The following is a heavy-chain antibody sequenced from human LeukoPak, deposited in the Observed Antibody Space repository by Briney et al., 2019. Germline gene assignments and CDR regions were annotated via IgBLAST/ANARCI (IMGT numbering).Heavy chain of an antibody. CDR3: AKGHVTYGSGRRGYYFDY. CDR1: GFTFDDYA. J-gene: IGHJ4*02. Sequence: PGGSLRLSCAASGFTFDDYAMHWVRHAPGKGLEWVSGISWNSGSIGYADSVKGRFTISRDNAKNSLYLQMNSLRAEDTALYYCAKGHVTYGSGRRGYYFDYWGQGTLVTVSS. CDR2: ISWNSGSI. D-gene: IGHD3-10*01. V-gene: IGHV3-9*01.